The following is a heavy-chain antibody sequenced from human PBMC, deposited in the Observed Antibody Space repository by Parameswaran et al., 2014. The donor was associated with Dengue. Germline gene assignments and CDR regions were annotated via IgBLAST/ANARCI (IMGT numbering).Heavy chain of an antibody. J-gene: IGHJ5*02. D-gene: IGHD2-15*01. Sequence: VRQAPGKGLDWVSGISGSGDNTYYADSVKGRFTISRDNSKNTLYLQLNSLRAEDTAIYYCAKDYSGFCTGGSCDSAPPNWFDPWGQGTLVTVSS. CDR3: AKDYSGFCTGGSCDSAPPNWFDP. CDR2: ISGSGDNT. V-gene: IGHV3-23*01.